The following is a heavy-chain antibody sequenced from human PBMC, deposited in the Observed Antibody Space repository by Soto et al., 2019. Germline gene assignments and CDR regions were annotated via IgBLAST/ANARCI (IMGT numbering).Heavy chain of an antibody. D-gene: IGHD1-26*01. Sequence: QVQLVESGGGLVKPGGSLRLSCAASGFTFSDHYMAWIRQAPGKGLEWLSYISGRGSTTYLATSVKGRFTVSRDNAKNSLHLQLNSLRAEETAVYYCARGPELAPPIVFDPWGQGTLVTVSS. CDR3: ARGPELAPPIVFDP. CDR1: GFTFSDHY. J-gene: IGHJ5*02. CDR2: ISGRGSTT. V-gene: IGHV3-11*01.